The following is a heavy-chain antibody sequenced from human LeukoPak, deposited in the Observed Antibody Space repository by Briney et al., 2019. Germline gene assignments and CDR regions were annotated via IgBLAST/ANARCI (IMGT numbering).Heavy chain of an antibody. D-gene: IGHD1-1*01. J-gene: IGHJ6*03. CDR1: GYSFTNYD. V-gene: IGHV1-18*01. CDR2: ISAYNGNT. CDR3: AKDRDWNYDYYYMDV. Sequence: ASVKVSCKTSGYSFTNYDINWVRQAPGQGLEWMGWISAYNGNTNYAQKLQGRVTMTTDTSTSTAYMELRSLRSDDTAVYYCAKDRDWNYDYYYMDVWGKGTTVTVSS.